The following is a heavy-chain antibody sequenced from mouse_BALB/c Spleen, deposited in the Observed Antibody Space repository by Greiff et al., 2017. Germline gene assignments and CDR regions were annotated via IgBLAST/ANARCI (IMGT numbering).Heavy chain of an antibody. CDR1: GFTFSDYY. CDR3: ARDHDTDSSGYWFAY. Sequence: DVKLVESGGGLVKPGGSLKLSCAASGFTFSDYYMYWVRQTPEKRLEWVATISDGGSYTYYPDSVKGRFTISRDNAKNNLYLQMSSLKSEDTAMYYCARDHDTDSSGYWFAYWGQGTLVTVSA. J-gene: IGHJ3*01. CDR2: ISDGGSYT. D-gene: IGHD3-2*01. V-gene: IGHV5-4*02.